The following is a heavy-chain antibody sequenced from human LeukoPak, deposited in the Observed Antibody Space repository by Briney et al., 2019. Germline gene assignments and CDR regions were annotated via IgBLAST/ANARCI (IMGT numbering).Heavy chain of an antibody. Sequence: GSLRLSCAASGFTFSSYDMHWVRQATGKGLEWASAIGTAGDTYYPGSVKGRFTISRENAKNSLYLQMSSLRAGDTAVYYCARGPGPYYYGSGSFDYWGQGTLVTVSS. V-gene: IGHV3-13*04. D-gene: IGHD3-10*01. J-gene: IGHJ4*02. CDR1: GFTFSSYD. CDR3: ARGPGPYYYGSGSFDY. CDR2: IGTAGDT.